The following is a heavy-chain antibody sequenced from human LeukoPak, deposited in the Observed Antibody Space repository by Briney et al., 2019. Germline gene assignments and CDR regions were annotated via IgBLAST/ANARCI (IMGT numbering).Heavy chain of an antibody. V-gene: IGHV1-18*01. CDR2: ISAYNGNT. CDR3: ARSDSSGYYYEVDY. CDR1: GYTFTSYG. J-gene: IGHJ4*02. Sequence: ASVKVSCKASGYTFTSYGISWVRQAPGQGLEWMGWISAYNGNTNYAQKLRGRVTMTTGTSTSTAYMELRSLRSDDTAVYYCARSDSSGYYYEVDYWGQGTLVTVSS. D-gene: IGHD3-22*01.